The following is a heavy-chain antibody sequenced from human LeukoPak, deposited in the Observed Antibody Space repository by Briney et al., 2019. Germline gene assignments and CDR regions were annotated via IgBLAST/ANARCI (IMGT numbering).Heavy chain of an antibody. V-gene: IGHV3-21*01. CDR2: ISSSSSYI. CDR3: ARDRGSSGWYPIRNWFDP. Sequence: GGSLRLSCAASGFTFSSYSMNWVRQAPGKGLEWVSSISSSSSYIYYADSVKGRFTISRDNAKNSLYLQMNSLRTEDTAVYYCARDRGSSGWYPIRNWFDPWGQGTLVTVSS. J-gene: IGHJ5*02. D-gene: IGHD6-19*01. CDR1: GFTFSSYS.